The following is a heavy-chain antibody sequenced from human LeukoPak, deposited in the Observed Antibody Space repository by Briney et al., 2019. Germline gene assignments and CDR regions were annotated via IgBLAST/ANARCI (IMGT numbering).Heavy chain of an antibody. CDR3: AREGSAKYYPFDY. CDR1: GFTFSSYW. Sequence: GGSLILSCAASGFTFSSYWMRWGSQAPGKGLECEANIKQVGRQKYYVDSVNSRFTISRDNTKNSLYLQMNSLRAEDTAVYYSAREGSAKYYPFDYWGQGTLVTVPS. V-gene: IGHV3-7*01. D-gene: IGHD2-15*01. J-gene: IGHJ4*02. CDR2: IKQVGRQK.